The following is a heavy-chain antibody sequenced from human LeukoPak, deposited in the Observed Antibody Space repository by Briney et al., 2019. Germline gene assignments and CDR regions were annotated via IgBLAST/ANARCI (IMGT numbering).Heavy chain of an antibody. CDR1: GGSISSGSYY. V-gene: IGHV4-61*02. J-gene: IGHJ4*02. D-gene: IGHD6-19*01. Sequence: SETLSLTCTVSGGSISSGSYYWSWIRQPAGKGLEWIGRIYTSGSTNYNPSLKSRVTISVDTSKNQFSLKLSSVTAADTAVYYCARDAHSSGWYYFDYWGQGTQVTVSS. CDR2: IYTSGST. CDR3: ARDAHSSGWYYFDY.